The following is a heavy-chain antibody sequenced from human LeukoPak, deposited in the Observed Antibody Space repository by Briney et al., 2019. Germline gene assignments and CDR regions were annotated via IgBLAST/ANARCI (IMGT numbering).Heavy chain of an antibody. CDR1: GGTFSSYA. CDR3: ARGGFTRVRGVSPGYYFDY. D-gene: IGHD3-10*01. CDR2: IIPIFGTA. J-gene: IGHJ4*02. V-gene: IGHV1-69*13. Sequence: ASVKVSCKASGGTFSSYAIGWVRQAPGQGREWMGGIIPIFGTANYAQKLQGRVTITAADSTSTGYMELSSLRSEDTAVYYCARGGFTRVRGVSPGYYFDYLGQGALVTVSS.